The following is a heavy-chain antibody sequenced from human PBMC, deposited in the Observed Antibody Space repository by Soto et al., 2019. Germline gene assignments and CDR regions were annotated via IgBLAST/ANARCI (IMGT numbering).Heavy chain of an antibody. CDR1: GAPISSYY. CDR3: ARVPFVGYFDWLDP. J-gene: IGHJ5*02. Sequence: SETLSLTCSVSGAPISSYYWTWIRQPPGGGLEWIGYMHHTQGTNDNPSLRGRVHMSIDTSMNQFSLRLTSVTAADTAVYYCARVPFVGYFDWLDPWGHGTLVTVSS. V-gene: IGHV4-59*01. CDR2: MHHTQGT. D-gene: IGHD3-9*01.